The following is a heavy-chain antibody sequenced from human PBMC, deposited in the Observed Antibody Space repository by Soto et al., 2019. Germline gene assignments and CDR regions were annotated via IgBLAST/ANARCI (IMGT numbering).Heavy chain of an antibody. D-gene: IGHD3-3*01. CDR1: GFTFSSYA. V-gene: IGHV3-30-3*01. CDR3: ARDQDAGVGWSGYYDY. CDR2: ISYDGSNK. Sequence: GGSLRLSCAASGFTFSSYAMHWVRQAPGKGLEWVAVISYDGSNKYYADSVKGRFTISRDNSKNTLYLQMNSLRAEDTAVYYCARDQDAGVGWSGYYDYWGQGTLVTVSS. J-gene: IGHJ4*02.